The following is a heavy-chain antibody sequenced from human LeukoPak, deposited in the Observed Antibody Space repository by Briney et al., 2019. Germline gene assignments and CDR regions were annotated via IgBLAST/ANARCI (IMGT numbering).Heavy chain of an antibody. Sequence: GESLKISCKGSGYTFTSYWLGWVRQMPGKGLEWMGIIYPGDSETRYSPPFQGQVTISADKSISTAYLQWSSLKASDTAMYYCARHGKYSAGYRYFDYWGQGTRVTVSS. D-gene: IGHD3-16*02. V-gene: IGHV5-51*01. CDR3: ARHGKYSAGYRYFDY. CDR1: GYTFTSYW. CDR2: IYPGDSET. J-gene: IGHJ4*02.